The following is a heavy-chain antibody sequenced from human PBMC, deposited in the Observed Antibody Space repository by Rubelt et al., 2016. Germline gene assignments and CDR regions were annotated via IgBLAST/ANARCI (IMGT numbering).Heavy chain of an antibody. CDR1: YW. J-gene: IGHJ4*02. D-gene: IGHD3-10*01. V-gene: IGHV3-74*01. Sequence: YWMHWVRQAPGKGLVWVSRINSDGSTTNYADSVKGRFTISRDNAKNTLYLQMNSLRAEDTAVYYCARVRLDTMVRGVLSYWGQGTLVTVSS. CDR3: ARVRLDTMVRGVLSY. CDR2: INSDGSTT.